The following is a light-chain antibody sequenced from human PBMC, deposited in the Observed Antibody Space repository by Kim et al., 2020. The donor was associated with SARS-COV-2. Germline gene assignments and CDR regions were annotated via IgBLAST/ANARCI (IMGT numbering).Light chain of an antibody. CDR3: QQYGSLPFT. CDR2: GAS. CDR1: QSVSSNY. J-gene: IGKJ3*01. V-gene: IGKV3-20*01. Sequence: EIVLTQSPGTLSLSPGERAALSCRVRQSVSSNYLAWYQQIPGQAPRLLIYGASSRATAIPDMFSGSGSGTDFTLSISRLEPEDFAVYYCQQYGSLPFTFGPGT.